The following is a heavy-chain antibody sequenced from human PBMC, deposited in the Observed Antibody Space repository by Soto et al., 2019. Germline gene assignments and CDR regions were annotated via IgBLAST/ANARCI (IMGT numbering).Heavy chain of an antibody. CDR3: ARVRGYYGSGSYYKAGWFDP. CDR2: IYYSGST. J-gene: IGHJ5*02. CDR1: GGSISSYY. V-gene: IGHV4-59*01. Sequence: SETLSLTCTVSGGSISSYYWSWIRQPPGKGLEWIGYIYYSGSTNYNPSLKSRVTISVDTSKNQFSLKLSSVTAADTAVYYCARVRGYYGSGSYYKAGWFDPWGQGTLVTVSS. D-gene: IGHD3-10*01.